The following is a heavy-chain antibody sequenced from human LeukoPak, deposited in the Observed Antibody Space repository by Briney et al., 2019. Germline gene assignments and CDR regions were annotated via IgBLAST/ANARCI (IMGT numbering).Heavy chain of an antibody. D-gene: IGHD3-3*01. CDR3: ARQTYYDIWSGWSDYYYYMDV. V-gene: IGHV4-38-2*01. CDR1: GYSISSGYY. Sequence: SETLSLTCAVSGYSISSGYYWGWIRQPPGKGLEWIGSIYHSGSTYYNPSLKSRVTISGDTSKNQFSLKLSSVTAADTAVYYCARQTYYDIWSGWSDYYYYMDVWGKGTTVTVSS. CDR2: IYHSGST. J-gene: IGHJ6*03.